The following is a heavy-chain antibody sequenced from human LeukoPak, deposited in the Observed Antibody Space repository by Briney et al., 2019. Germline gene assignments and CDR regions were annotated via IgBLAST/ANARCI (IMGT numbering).Heavy chain of an antibody. CDR1: GFTFSNYA. CDR2: INDNGVTT. D-gene: IGHD6-13*01. Sequence: GGSLRLSCAASGFTFSNYAFHWARQAPGKGLEYVSAINDNGVTTYYADSVKGRFTISRDISKNTLFLQMGSLRTEDMAVYYCARGHRSSWFDAFDIWGQGIMVTVSS. CDR3: ARGHRSSWFDAFDI. J-gene: IGHJ3*02. V-gene: IGHV3-64*02.